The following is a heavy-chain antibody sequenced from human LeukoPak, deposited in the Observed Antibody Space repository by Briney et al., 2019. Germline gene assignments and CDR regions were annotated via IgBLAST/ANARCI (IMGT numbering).Heavy chain of an antibody. J-gene: IGHJ4*02. D-gene: IGHD6-13*01. V-gene: IGHV1-18*01. CDR3: ARNLSSSWSDY. CDR2: TSPYNGNT. CDR1: GYTFTSYG. Sequence: ASVKVSCKASGYTFTSYGINWVRQAPGQGLEWMGWTSPYNGNTNYAQKLQGRVTMTTDTSTSTAYMELRSLRSDDTAVYYCARNLSSSWSDYWGQGTLVTVSS.